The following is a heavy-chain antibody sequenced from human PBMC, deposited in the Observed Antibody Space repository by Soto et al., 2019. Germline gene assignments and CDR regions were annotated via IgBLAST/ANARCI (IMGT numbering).Heavy chain of an antibody. D-gene: IGHD4-4*01. Sequence: GGSLRLSCTASGFTFSDYYMSWIRQAPGKGLEWISYISSASDYSTYADSVKGRFTISRDNAKNSLYLQLNNVRPDDTALYFCARHDYSNEHWFDTWGLGTAITVSS. J-gene: IGHJ5*02. CDR3: ARHDYSNEHWFDT. CDR1: GFTFSDYY. CDR2: ISSASDYS. V-gene: IGHV3-11*06.